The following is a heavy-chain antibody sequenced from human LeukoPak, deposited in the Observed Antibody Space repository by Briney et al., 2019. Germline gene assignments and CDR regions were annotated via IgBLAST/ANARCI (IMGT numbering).Heavy chain of an antibody. V-gene: IGHV3-11*01. J-gene: IGHJ6*02. Sequence: PGGSLRLSCAASGFTFSDYYMSWIRQAPGKGLDWVSYISSSGSTIYYADSVKGRFTISRDNAKNSLYLQMNSLRAEDTAVYYCARFATSTVTTFTYYYYGMDVWGQGTTVTVSS. CDR3: ARFATSTVTTFTYYYYGMDV. CDR1: GFTFSDYY. CDR2: ISSSGSTI. D-gene: IGHD4-17*01.